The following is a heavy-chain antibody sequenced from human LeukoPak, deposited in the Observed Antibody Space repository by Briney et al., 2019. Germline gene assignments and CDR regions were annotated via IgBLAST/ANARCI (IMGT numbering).Heavy chain of an antibody. J-gene: IGHJ4*02. CDR2: ISGSGGST. V-gene: IGHV3-23*01. Sequence: PGGSLRLSCAASGFTFSSYAMSWVRQAPGKGLEWVSAISGSGGSTYYADSVKGRFTISRDNSKNTLYLQMDSLRAEDTAVYYCAKDISGSGSTSDYWGQGTLVTVSS. CDR1: GFTFSSYA. CDR3: AKDISGSGSTSDY. D-gene: IGHD1-26*01.